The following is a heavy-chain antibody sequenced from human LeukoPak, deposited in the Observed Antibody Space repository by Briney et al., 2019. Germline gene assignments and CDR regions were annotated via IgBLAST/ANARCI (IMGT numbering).Heavy chain of an antibody. J-gene: IGHJ5*02. V-gene: IGHV1-2*02. D-gene: IGHD5-24*01. CDR1: GYTFSDYY. CDR3: ARDQENNWFDP. CDR2: SNPNGGGT. Sequence: ASVKVSCKASGYTFSDYYMHWVRQAPGQGLEWMGWSNPNGGGTSYAQKFQGRVTMTWDTSISTAYMELSRLRSDDTAVYYCARDQENNWFDPWGQGTLVTVSS.